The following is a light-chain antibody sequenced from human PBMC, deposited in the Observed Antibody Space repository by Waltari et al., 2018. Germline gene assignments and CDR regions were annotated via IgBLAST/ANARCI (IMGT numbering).Light chain of an antibody. CDR1: SSTIGYTY. CDR2: ENS. CDR3: GTWDSSLSGAV. V-gene: IGLV1-51*02. Sequence: QSVLTQPPPVSVAPGQRVHIYCSGGSSTIGYTYFSWYRQLPGPAPKLRIYENSERPSGIPGRFSGSKSGTSATLDITGLQAGDEADYYCGTWDSSLSGAVFGGGTHLTVL. J-gene: IGLJ7*01.